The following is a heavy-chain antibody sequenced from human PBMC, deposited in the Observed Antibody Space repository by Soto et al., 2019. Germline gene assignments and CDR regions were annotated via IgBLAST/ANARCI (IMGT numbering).Heavy chain of an antibody. J-gene: IGHJ3*02. Sequence: PSETLSLTCTVSGGSISSYYWSWIRQPPGKGLEWIGYIYYSGSTNYNPSLKSRVTISVDTSKNQFSLKLSSVTAADTAVYYCARDYRTVPLIDAFDMWGPGTMVTVSS. V-gene: IGHV4-59*01. CDR1: GGSISSYY. CDR2: IYYSGST. CDR3: ARDYRTVPLIDAFDM. D-gene: IGHD4-17*01.